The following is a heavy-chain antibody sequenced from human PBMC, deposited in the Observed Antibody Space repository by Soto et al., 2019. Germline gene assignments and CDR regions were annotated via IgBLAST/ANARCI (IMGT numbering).Heavy chain of an antibody. D-gene: IGHD3-16*01. CDR3: AREPPRYYYYYYGMDV. V-gene: IGHV3-74*01. CDR2: INSDGSST. J-gene: IGHJ6*02. CDR1: GFTFSSYW. Sequence: GGSLRLSCAASGFTFSSYWMHWVRQAPGKGLVWVSRINSDGSSTSYADSVKGRFTIFRDNAKNTLYLQMNSLRAEDTAVYYCAREPPRYYYYYYGMDVWGQGTTVTVSS.